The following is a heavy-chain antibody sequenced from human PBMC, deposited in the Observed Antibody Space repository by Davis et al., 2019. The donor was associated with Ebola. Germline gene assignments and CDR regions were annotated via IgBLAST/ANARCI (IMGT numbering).Heavy chain of an antibody. Sequence: GGSLRLSCAASGFTFSGSAMHWVRQASGKGLEWVGRIRSKANSYATAYAASVKGRFTISRDDSKNTLYLQMNSLRAEDTAVYYCARGSRFGESANWGLGYYYYYGMDVWGQGTTVTVSS. D-gene: IGHD3-10*01. J-gene: IGHJ6*02. CDR1: GFTFSGSA. V-gene: IGHV3-73*01. CDR2: IRSKANSYAT. CDR3: ARGSRFGESANWGLGYYYYYGMDV.